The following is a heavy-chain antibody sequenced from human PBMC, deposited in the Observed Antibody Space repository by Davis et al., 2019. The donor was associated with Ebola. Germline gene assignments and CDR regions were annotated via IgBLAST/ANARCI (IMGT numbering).Heavy chain of an antibody. Sequence: GGSLRLSCAASGFTFSNAWMNWVRQAPGKGLEWVAVIWYDGSNKYYADSVKGRFTISRDNSKNTLYLQMNSLRAEDTAVYYCAKDAALDSSSWYSTDYWGQGTLVTVSS. D-gene: IGHD6-13*01. V-gene: IGHV3-33*06. J-gene: IGHJ4*02. CDR3: AKDAALDSSSWYSTDY. CDR1: GFTFSNAW. CDR2: IWYDGSNK.